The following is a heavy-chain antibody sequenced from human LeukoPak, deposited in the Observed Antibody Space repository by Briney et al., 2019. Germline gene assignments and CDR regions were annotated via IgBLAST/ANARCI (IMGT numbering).Heavy chain of an antibody. J-gene: IGHJ4*02. Sequence: ASVKVSCKASGYTFTTHDINWVRQATGQGLEWLGWMSPNSGDTGYAQNFQGRVTMTSDSYISTAYMELSSLRSEDTAIYYCVRTPPNWGFDYWGQGTLVTVPS. V-gene: IGHV1-8*01. CDR2: MSPNSGDT. CDR1: GYTFTTHD. CDR3: VRTPPNWGFDY. D-gene: IGHD7-27*01.